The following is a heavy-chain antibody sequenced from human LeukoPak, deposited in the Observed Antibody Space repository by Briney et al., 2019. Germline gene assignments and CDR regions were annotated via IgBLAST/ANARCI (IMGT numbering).Heavy chain of an antibody. CDR1: GFTVSSNY. CDR3: AKCEYFDKYYFDY. Sequence: GGSLRLSCAASGFTVSSNYMSWVRQAPGKGLEWVSAISGSGGSTYYADSVKGRFTISRDNSKNTLYLQMNSLRAEDMAVYYCAKCEYFDKYYFDYWGQGTLVTVSS. J-gene: IGHJ4*02. D-gene: IGHD3-22*01. V-gene: IGHV3-23*01. CDR2: ISGSGGST.